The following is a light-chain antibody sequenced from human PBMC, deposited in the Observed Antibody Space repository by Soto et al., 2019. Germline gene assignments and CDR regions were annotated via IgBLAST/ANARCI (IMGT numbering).Light chain of an antibody. CDR3: QQYSNWPRP. V-gene: IGKV3-15*01. CDR2: GAS. Sequence: IVMTQSPATLSVSPGERATLSCRAIQSLVRSLAWYQQKPGQAPKLLIYGASTRVTGIPARFSGSGSGTEFTLTISSLQSEDFVVYYCQQYSNWPRPFGQGTKADI. CDR1: QSLVRS. J-gene: IGKJ1*01.